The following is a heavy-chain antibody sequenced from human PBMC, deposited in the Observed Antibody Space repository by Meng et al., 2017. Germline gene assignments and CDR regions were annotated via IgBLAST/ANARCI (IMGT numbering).Heavy chain of an antibody. V-gene: IGHV4-59*01. D-gene: IGHD3-22*01. CDR2: IYYSGST. Sequence: SETLSLTCTVSGGCISSYYWSWIRQPPGKGLEWIGYIYYSGSTNYNPSLKSRVTISVDTSKNQFSLKLSSVTAADTAVYYCARGGYYYDSSGELNWFDPWGQGTLVTVSS. CDR3: ARGGYYYDSSGELNWFDP. CDR1: GGCISSYY. J-gene: IGHJ5*02.